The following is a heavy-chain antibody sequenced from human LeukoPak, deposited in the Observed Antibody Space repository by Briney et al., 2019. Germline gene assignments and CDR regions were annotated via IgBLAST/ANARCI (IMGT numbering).Heavy chain of an antibody. CDR3: ATLAAAGTLGFDY. CDR1: GGSISSSSYY. V-gene: IGHV4-39*07. J-gene: IGHJ4*02. Sequence: PSETLSFTCTVSGGSISSSSYYWGWIRQPPGKGLEWIGSIYYSGSTYYNPSLKSRVTISVDTSKNQFSLKLSSVTAADTAVYYCATLAAAGTLGFDYWGQGTLVTVSS. D-gene: IGHD6-13*01. CDR2: IYYSGST.